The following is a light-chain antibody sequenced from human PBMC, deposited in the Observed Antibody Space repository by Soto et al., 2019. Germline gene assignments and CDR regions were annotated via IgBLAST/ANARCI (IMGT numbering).Light chain of an antibody. Sequence: EIVFTQSPDLLSVSRGERASLSCRASQSVGASLAWYQQKPGQAPRLLFYRISTRATGIPARFSGSGSGTEFTLTINSLQSEDFAVYYCQQHYQWPITFGQGTRLEIK. CDR1: QSVGAS. CDR2: RIS. V-gene: IGKV3D-15*01. CDR3: QQHYQWPIT. J-gene: IGKJ5*01.